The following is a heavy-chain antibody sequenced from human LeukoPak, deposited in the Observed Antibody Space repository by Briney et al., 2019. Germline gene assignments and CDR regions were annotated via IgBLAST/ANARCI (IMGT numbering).Heavy chain of an antibody. J-gene: IGHJ6*03. CDR1: GYTFTGYY. D-gene: IGHD3-22*01. CDR2: INPNSGGT. Sequence: ASVNVSCKASGYTFTGYYMHWVRQAPGQGLEWMGWINPNSGGTNYAQKFQGRVTMTRDTSISTAYMELSRLRSDDTAVYYCARGGYHSSGYYSHSYYYYMDVWGKGTTVTVSS. V-gene: IGHV1-2*02. CDR3: ARGGYHSSGYYSHSYYYYMDV.